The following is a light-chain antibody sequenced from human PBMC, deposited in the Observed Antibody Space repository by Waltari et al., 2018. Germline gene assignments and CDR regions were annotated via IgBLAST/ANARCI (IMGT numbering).Light chain of an antibody. CDR1: SSDIGDYNF. CDR3: SSYGGRNNLI. V-gene: IGLV2-8*01. Sequence: QSALTQPPSASGSPGQSVTISSTGTSSDIGDYNFVSWYQQHPGKAPNLMIYEVSKRPSGVPDRFSGSKSGYTASLTVSGLQAEDEAEYYCSSYGGRNNLIFGGGTKLTVL. CDR2: EVS. J-gene: IGLJ2*01.